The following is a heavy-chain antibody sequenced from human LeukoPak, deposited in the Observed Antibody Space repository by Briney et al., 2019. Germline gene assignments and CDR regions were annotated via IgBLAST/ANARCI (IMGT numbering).Heavy chain of an antibody. J-gene: IGHJ4*02. D-gene: IGHD5-18*01. V-gene: IGHV1-69*01. CDR1: GGTFSSYA. CDR2: IIPIFGTA. Sequence: SVKVSCKASGGTFSSYAISWVRQAPGQGLEWMGGIIPIFGTANYAQKFQGRVTITADEPTSTAYMELSSLRSEDTAVYYCARGEDTAMVAAFDYWGQGTLVTVSS. CDR3: ARGEDTAMVAAFDY.